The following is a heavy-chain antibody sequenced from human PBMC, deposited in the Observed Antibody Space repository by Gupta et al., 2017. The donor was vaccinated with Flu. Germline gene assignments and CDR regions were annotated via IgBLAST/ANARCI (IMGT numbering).Heavy chain of an antibody. J-gene: IGHJ4*02. V-gene: IGHV3-33*01. CDR3: ARDEITFGELSPGVFDY. Sequence: GKGLGWVAVIWYDGSNKYYADSVKGRFTISRDNSKNTLYLQMNSLRAEDTAVYYCARDEITFGELSPGVFDYWGQGTLVTVSS. D-gene: IGHD3-16*02. CDR2: IWYDGSNK.